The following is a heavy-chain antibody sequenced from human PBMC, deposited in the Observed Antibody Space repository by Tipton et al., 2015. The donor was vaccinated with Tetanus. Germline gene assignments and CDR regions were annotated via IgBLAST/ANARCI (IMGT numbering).Heavy chain of an antibody. CDR3: ARHYYYDSSGYYRNHWYFDL. D-gene: IGHD3-22*01. J-gene: IGHJ2*01. Sequence: TLSLTCTVSGGSINSQIFYWGWIRQPPGKGLDWIGSIYYSGNTYYNPSLKSRVTISVDTSSNQFSLNLSSVTAADTAVYYCARHYYYDSSGYYRNHWYFDLWGRGTLVTVSS. CDR2: IYYSGNT. CDR1: GGSINSQIFY. V-gene: IGHV4-39*01.